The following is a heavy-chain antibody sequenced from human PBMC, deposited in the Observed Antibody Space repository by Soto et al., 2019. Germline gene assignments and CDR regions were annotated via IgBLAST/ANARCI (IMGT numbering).Heavy chain of an antibody. Sequence: QPLLQESGPSLVKPSQNLSLTFTVSRASLSVHSYYWTWIRQAPVKGLEWIGSSYYSGTTYFYPSLKGRVSISVDTSKNQCSLRLTTVTAADTAVYYCTRRYNRNENYFYPWGPGRLVTVSS. J-gene: IGHJ5*02. CDR2: SYYSGTT. CDR1: RASLSVHSYY. V-gene: IGHV4-39*01. D-gene: IGHD2-2*02. CDR3: TRRYNRNENYFYP.